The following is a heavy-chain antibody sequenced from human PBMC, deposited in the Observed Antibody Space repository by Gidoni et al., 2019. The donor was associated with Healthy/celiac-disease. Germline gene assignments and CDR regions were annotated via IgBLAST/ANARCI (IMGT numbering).Heavy chain of an antibody. J-gene: IGHJ5*02. CDR1: GGSISSSSYY. V-gene: IGHV4-39*01. CDR2: IYYSGST. D-gene: IGHD6-13*01. CDR3: ARLSGSSWYSFTSGWFDP. Sequence: QLQLQESGPGLVKPSETLSLTCTVSGGSISSSSYYWGWIRQPPGKGLEWIGSIYYSGSTYYNPSLKSRVTISVDTSKNQFSLKLSSVTAADTAVYYCARLSGSSWYSFTSGWFDPWGQGTLVTVSS.